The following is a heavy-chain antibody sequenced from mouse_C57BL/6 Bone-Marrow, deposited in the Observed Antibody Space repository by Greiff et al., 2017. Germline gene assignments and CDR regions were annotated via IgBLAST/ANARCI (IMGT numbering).Heavy chain of an antibody. CDR1: GYSFTDYN. J-gene: IGHJ4*01. CDR2: INPTYGTT. V-gene: IGHV1-39*01. CDR3: ARRTGTLPPMGYAMEY. Sequence: VQLQQSGPELVKPGASVKISCKASGYSFTDYNMNWVKQSNGKSLEWIGVINPTYGTTSYNQKFKGKATLTVDQSSSTAYMQLNSLTSEDSAVXYCARRTGTLPPMGYAMEYWGQGTSVTVSA. D-gene: IGHD2-1*01.